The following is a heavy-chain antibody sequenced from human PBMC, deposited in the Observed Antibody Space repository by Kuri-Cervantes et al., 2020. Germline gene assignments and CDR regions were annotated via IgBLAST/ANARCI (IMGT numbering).Heavy chain of an antibody. V-gene: IGHV4-34*01. CDR2: INHSGST. CDR1: GGSISENIYY. D-gene: IGHD1-14*01. Sequence: SETLSLTCTVSGGSISENIYYWSWIRQPPGKGLEWIGEINHSGSTNYNPSLKSRVTISVDTSKNQFSLKLSSVTAADTAVYYCARGRRDWGQGTLVTVSS. CDR3: ARGRRD. J-gene: IGHJ4*02.